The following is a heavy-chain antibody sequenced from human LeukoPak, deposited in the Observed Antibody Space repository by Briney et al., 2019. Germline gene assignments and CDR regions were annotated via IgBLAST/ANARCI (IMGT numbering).Heavy chain of an antibody. V-gene: IGHV3-53*01. CDR3: ARVVDHDYGDYYLDY. CDR1: GFTVSSND. D-gene: IGHD4-17*01. CDR2: IYSGGST. J-gene: IGHJ4*02. Sequence: PGWSLRLSCAASGFTVSSNDMSWVRQAPGKGLECISVIYSGGSTDYADSVKGRLTISRDNSKNTLYLQMNSLRAEDTAVYYCARVVDHDYGDYYLDYWAREPWSPSPQ.